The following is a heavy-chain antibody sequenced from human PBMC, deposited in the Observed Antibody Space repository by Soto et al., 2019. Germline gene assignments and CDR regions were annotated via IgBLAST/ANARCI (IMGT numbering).Heavy chain of an antibody. CDR1: GGSISSSSYY. Sequence: PSETLSLTCTVSGGSISSSSYYWGWIRQPPGKGLEWIGSIYYSGSTYYNPSLKSRVTISVDTSKNQFSLKLSSVTAADTAVYYCARGYSHGHGPNWFDPWGQGTLVTVSS. D-gene: IGHD5-18*01. CDR3: ARGYSHGHGPNWFDP. J-gene: IGHJ5*02. V-gene: IGHV4-39*01. CDR2: IYYSGST.